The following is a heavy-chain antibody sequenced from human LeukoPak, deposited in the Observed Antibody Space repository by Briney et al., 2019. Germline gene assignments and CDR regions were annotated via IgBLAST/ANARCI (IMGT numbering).Heavy chain of an antibody. D-gene: IGHD6-19*01. CDR3: ARDPTGIAVAGPDY. Sequence: ASVKVSCKASGYTFTSYGISWVRQAPGQGHEWMGWISAYNGNTNYAQKLQCRVTMTTDTSTSTAYMELRSLRSDDTAVYYCARDPTGIAVAGPDYWGQGTLVTVSS. V-gene: IGHV1-18*01. CDR1: GYTFTSYG. CDR2: ISAYNGNT. J-gene: IGHJ4*02.